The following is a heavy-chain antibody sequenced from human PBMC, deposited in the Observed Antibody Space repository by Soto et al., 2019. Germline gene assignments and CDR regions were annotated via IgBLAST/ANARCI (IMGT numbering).Heavy chain of an antibody. D-gene: IGHD3-3*01. V-gene: IGHV4-59*08. J-gene: IGHJ4*02. CDR2: IYYSGST. CDR1: GGSISSYY. CDR3: GRHIETYYDFWSGYYRIGVSYFDY. Sequence: SETLSLTCTVSGGSISSYYWSWIRQPPGKGLEWIGYIYYSGSTNYNPSLKSRVTISVDTSKNQFSLKLSSVTAADTAVYYCGRHIETYYDFWSGYYRIGVSYFDYWGQGTLVTVSS.